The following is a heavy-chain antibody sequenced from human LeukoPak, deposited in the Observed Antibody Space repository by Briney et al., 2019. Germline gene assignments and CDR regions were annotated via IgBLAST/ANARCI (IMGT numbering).Heavy chain of an antibody. D-gene: IGHD4-17*01. CDR2: IYPGDSDT. CDR1: GYTFTNYW. J-gene: IGHJ4*02. Sequence: GESWQFSCKGSGYTFTNYWIGWVRQMPGKGLEWMGIIYPGDSDTRYSPSFQGQDTISADKSIRTAYLQWSSLKASDSAVYYCARRNGAYAVDFWGQGTLVTVSS. V-gene: IGHV5-51*01. CDR3: ARRNGAYAVDF.